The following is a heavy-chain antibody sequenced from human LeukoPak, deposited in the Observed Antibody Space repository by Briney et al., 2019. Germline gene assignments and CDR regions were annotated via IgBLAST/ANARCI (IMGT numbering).Heavy chain of an antibody. CDR1: GFTFSTYG. J-gene: IGHJ3*02. V-gene: IGHV3-23*01. CDR2: ISGSGGST. Sequence: PGGSLRLSCAASGFTFSTYGMNWVRQAPGKGLEWVSAISGSGGSTYYADSVKGRFTISRDNSKNTLYLQMNSLRAEDTAVYYCAKFLVRSGITIFGVALGGAFDIWGQGTMVTVSS. D-gene: IGHD3-3*01. CDR3: AKFLVRSGITIFGVALGGAFDI.